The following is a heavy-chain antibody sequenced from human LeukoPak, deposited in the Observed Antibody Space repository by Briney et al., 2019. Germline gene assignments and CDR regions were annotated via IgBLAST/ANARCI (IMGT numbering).Heavy chain of an antibody. Sequence: SETLSLTCTVSGGSISSYYWSWIRQPPGKGLEWIGYIYYSGSTNYNPSLKSRVTRSVDTSKNQFSLKLSSVTAADTAVYYCARGRDGYKGAFDIWGQGTMVTVSS. CDR1: GGSISSYY. D-gene: IGHD5-24*01. V-gene: IGHV4-59*01. J-gene: IGHJ3*02. CDR3: ARGRDGYKGAFDI. CDR2: IYYSGST.